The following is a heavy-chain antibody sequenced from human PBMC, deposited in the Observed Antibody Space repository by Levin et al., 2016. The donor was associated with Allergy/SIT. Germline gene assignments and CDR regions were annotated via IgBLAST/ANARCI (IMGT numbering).Heavy chain of an antibody. CDR2: ISTYNGNT. CDR3: ARTWSGSYSYFDY. D-gene: IGHD1-26*01. V-gene: IGHV1-18*04. CDR1: GYTFTGYY. J-gene: IGHJ4*02. Sequence: ASVKVSCKASGYTFTGYYMHWVRQAPGQGLEWMGWISTYNGNTNYAQNLQGRVTMTTDTSTSTAYMELRSLRSDDTAVYYCARTWSGSYSYFDYWGQGTLVTVSS.